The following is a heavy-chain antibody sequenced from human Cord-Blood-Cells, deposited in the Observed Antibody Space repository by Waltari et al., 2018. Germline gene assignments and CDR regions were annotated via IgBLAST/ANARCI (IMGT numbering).Heavy chain of an antibody. CDR1: GGTFRSYA. Sequence: QVQLVQSGAEVKKPGSSVKVSCTASGGTFRSYAISWVRQAPGQGLEWMGWIIPIFGTANYAQKFQGRVTITADESTSTAYMELSSLRSEDTAVYYCARDSGYGGSYNGFDPWGQGTLVTVSS. CDR2: IIPIFGTA. J-gene: IGHJ5*02. V-gene: IGHV1-69*01. CDR3: ARDSGYGGSYNGFDP. D-gene: IGHD5-12*01.